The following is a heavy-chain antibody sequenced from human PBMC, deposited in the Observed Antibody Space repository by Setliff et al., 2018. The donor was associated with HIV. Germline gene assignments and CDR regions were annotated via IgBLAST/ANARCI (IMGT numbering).Heavy chain of an antibody. CDR3: AREPPSWYSSGWAALDY. Sequence: ASVKVSCKASGYTFTSYTTHWVRQAPGQGLEWMGLINPSDGSTSYAPKFQDRVTMTRDTSTTTVYMELSSLRSDDTAVYYCAREPPSWYSSGWAALDYWGQGTLVTVSS. CDR1: GYTFTSYT. D-gene: IGHD6-19*01. J-gene: IGHJ4*02. V-gene: IGHV1-46*01. CDR2: INPSDGST.